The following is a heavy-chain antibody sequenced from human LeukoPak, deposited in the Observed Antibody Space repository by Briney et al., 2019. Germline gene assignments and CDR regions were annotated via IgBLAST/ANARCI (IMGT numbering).Heavy chain of an antibody. J-gene: IGHJ4*02. CDR1: GGSISSSSYY. V-gene: IGHV4-39*01. D-gene: IGHD6-6*01. CDR3: ARNSPSVRVAARPPLDY. CDR2: IYYSGST. Sequence: SETLSLTCTVSGGSISSSSYYWGWIRQPPGKGLEWIGSIYYSGSTYYNPSLKSRVTISVDTSKNQFSLKLSSVTAADTAVYYCARNSPSVRVAARPPLDYWGQGTLVTVSS.